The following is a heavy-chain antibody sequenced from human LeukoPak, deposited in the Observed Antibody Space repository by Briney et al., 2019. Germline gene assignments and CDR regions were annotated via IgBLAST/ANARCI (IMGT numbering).Heavy chain of an antibody. D-gene: IGHD6-13*01. CDR3: FCGSRFVYHFDY. CDR1: GFTFDDYG. Sequence: PGGSLRLSCAASGFTFDDYGMSWVRQAPGKGLEWVSIISGSGRDTYYADSVKGRFTISRDNAKKSLYLQMNSLTADDTAVYYCFCGSRFVYHFDYWGQGTLVTVSS. V-gene: IGHV3-21*01. J-gene: IGHJ4*02. CDR2: ISGSGRDT.